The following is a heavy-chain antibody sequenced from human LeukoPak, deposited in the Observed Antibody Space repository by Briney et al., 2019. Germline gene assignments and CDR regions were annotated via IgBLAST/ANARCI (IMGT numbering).Heavy chain of an antibody. J-gene: IGHJ4*02. D-gene: IGHD3-10*01. CDR2: IDSDGSRI. CDR1: GFTFSTSW. V-gene: IGHV3-74*03. CDR3: ARGRSGSYGFFDY. Sequence: GGSLRLSCEGSGFTFSTSWMHWVRQAPGKGLVWVSRIDSDGSRITYADSVKGRFTISRGNAKNTVYLQMNSLRAEDTAVYYCARGRSGSYGFFDYWSLGNLVTVSS.